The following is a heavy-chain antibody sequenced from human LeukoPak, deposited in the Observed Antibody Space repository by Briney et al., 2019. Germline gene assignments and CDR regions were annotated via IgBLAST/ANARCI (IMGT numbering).Heavy chain of an antibody. CDR2: IYSTGST. V-gene: IGHV4-59*08. CDR3: ARHESAVGALFY. CDR1: GGSISSYY. D-gene: IGHD1-26*01. J-gene: IGHJ4*02. Sequence: PSETLSLTCPVSGGSISSYYWSWFRQNPRNGLEWIGYIYSTGSTNSNPTLRSRVTICVDTSKNHFYLKLTSVTAADTAVYYCARHESAVGALFYWGQGSLVTVSS.